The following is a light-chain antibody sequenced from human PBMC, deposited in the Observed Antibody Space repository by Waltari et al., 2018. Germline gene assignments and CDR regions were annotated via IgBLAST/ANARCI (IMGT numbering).Light chain of an antibody. CDR2: DVS. CDR3: SSYISSSTLEL. J-gene: IGLJ2*01. V-gene: IGLV2-14*03. CDR1: SSDVGNYNY. Sequence: QSALTQPASVSGSPGQSITISCTGTSSDVGNYNYVSWYQQHPGKAPKLMIFDVSIRPSGVSNRFSGSKSGNTASLTISGLQAEDEADYYCSSYISSSTLELFGGGTSLTVL.